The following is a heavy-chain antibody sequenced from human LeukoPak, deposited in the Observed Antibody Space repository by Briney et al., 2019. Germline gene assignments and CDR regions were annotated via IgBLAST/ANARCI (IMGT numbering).Heavy chain of an antibody. CDR2: ISSSSSSI. CDR1: GFTFSSYS. D-gene: IGHD6-19*01. CDR3: ARGAAGTRLGAFDI. J-gene: IGHJ3*02. Sequence: GGSLRLSCAASGFTFSSYSMNWVRQAPGKGLEWVSSISSSSSSIYYADPVKGRFTISRDNAKNSLYLQMTSLRAEATAVYYCARGAAGTRLGAFDIWGQGTMVTVSS. V-gene: IGHV3-21*01.